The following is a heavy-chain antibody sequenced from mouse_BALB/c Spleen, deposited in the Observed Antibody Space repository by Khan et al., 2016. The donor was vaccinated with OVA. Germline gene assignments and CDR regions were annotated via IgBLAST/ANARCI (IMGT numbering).Heavy chain of an antibody. Sequence: EVKLLESGPDLVKPSQSLSLTCTVTGYSITSGYAWNWIRQFPGNKLEWMGYISYSGVTSYNPSLKSRISITRDTSKNQFFLQLNSLTTEDTATYYCARGNYYGYYFDYWGQGTTLTVSS. CDR2: ISYSGVT. CDR3: ARGNYYGYYFDY. J-gene: IGHJ2*01. V-gene: IGHV3-2*02. D-gene: IGHD1-1*01. CDR1: GYSITSGYA.